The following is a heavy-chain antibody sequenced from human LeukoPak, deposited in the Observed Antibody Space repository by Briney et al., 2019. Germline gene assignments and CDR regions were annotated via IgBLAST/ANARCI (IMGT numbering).Heavy chain of an antibody. D-gene: IGHD1-20*01. CDR3: ARRYNSYYFDY. J-gene: IGHJ4*02. V-gene: IGHV3-23*01. CDR1: GFTFGGYA. CDR2: ISGSGGTT. Sequence: GGSLRLSCAASGFTFGGYAISWVRQAPGQGLEWVSAISGSGGTTYYADSVRGRFTVSRDNSKNTVYLQMNSLRAEDTAVYFCARRYNSYYFDYWGQGTLVTVSS.